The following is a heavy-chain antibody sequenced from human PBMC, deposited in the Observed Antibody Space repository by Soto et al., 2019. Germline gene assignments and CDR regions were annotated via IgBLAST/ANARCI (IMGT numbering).Heavy chain of an antibody. CDR1: VFTFSSYS. Sequence: PRWSLRLSCSASVFTFSSYSMNWCRQAPGKGLEWVSSISSSSSYIYYADSVKGRFTISRDNAKNSLYLQMNSLRAEDTAVYYCARDFIQLRSGAFDIWGQGTMVTVSS. D-gene: IGHD5-18*01. V-gene: IGHV3-21*01. CDR2: ISSSSSYI. CDR3: ARDFIQLRSGAFDI. J-gene: IGHJ3*02.